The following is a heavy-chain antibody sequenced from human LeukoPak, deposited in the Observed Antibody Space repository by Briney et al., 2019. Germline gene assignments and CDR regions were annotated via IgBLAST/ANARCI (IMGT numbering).Heavy chain of an antibody. CDR1: GFTFSSYT. CDR3: ARGFRRGYSYGYNFDY. CDR2: ISSSSSTI. V-gene: IGHV3-48*01. Sequence: PGGSLRLSCAASGFTFSSYTMNWVRQAPGKGLEWVSYISSSSSTIYYADSVKGRFTISRDSVKNSLYLQMNSLRAEDTAVYYRARGFRRGYSYGYNFDYWGQGTLVTVSS. D-gene: IGHD5-18*01. J-gene: IGHJ4*02.